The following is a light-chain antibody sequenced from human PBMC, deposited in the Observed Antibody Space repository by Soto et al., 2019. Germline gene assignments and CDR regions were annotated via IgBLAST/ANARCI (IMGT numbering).Light chain of an antibody. Sequence: DTVLTQSPATLSVSPGERAAVSCRASQSLSSNLAWYQQKPGQAPRLLIIGASDRVTGIPARFSGSGSGTEFAISISSLQSDDLAVYYCQHYNIWPWTFGQGTKVEIK. J-gene: IGKJ1*01. CDR2: GAS. CDR3: QHYNIWPWT. V-gene: IGKV3-15*01. CDR1: QSLSSN.